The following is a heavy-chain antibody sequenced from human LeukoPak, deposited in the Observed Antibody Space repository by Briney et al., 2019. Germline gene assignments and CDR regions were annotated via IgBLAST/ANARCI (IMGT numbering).Heavy chain of an antibody. CDR3: ARGPNSNWSGLDF. Sequence: PGGSVRLSCTASGFYFSGHWMDWARQLPGKGLVWVSRMSPTGSTTSYADSVKGRFTVSRDNAKNTLYLQVNNLRAEDTAVYYCARGPNSNWSGLDFWGQGTLLTVSS. J-gene: IGHJ4*02. V-gene: IGHV3-74*01. CDR1: GFYFSGHW. D-gene: IGHD6-6*01. CDR2: MSPTGSTT.